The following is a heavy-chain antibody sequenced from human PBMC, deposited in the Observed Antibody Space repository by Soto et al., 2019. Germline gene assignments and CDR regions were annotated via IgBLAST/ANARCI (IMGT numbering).Heavy chain of an antibody. D-gene: IGHD3-10*01. J-gene: IGHJ3*02. Sequence: QVQLVQSGAEVKKPGSSVQVSCKASGGTFSNYAINWVRQAPGQGLEWMGGFIPIFDAANYAQNFRGRVTITADESTSTAYMELSGLRSEDTAMYYCARKAESYGFDIWGQGTLVTVS. CDR1: GGTFSNYA. V-gene: IGHV1-69*01. CDR3: ARKAESYGFDI. CDR2: FIPIFDAA.